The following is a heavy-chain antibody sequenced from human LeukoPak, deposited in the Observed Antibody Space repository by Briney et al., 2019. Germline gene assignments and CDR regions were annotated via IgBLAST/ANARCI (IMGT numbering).Heavy chain of an antibody. CDR2: IYYSGST. CDR1: GGSISSSGYY. CDR3: ARHEYSGSYYGLSWFDP. V-gene: IGHV4-39*01. D-gene: IGHD1-26*01. J-gene: IGHJ5*02. Sequence: SETLSLTCTVSGGSISSSGYYWGWIRQPPGKGLEWIASIYYSGSTYYKPSLKSRVTISVDTSKNQLSLKLSSLTAADTAVYYCARHEYSGSYYGLSWFDPWGQGTLVTVSS.